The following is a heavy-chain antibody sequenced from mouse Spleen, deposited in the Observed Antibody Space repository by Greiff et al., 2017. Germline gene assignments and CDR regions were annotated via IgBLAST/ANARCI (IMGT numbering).Heavy chain of an antibody. CDR1: GFTFSSYA. D-gene: IGHD1-1*01. J-gene: IGHJ3*01. V-gene: IGHV5-9*01. Sequence: EVMLVESGGGLVKRGGSLKLSCAASGFTFSSYAMSWVRQTPEKRLEWVATISSGGGNTYYPDSVKGRFTISRDNAKNTLYLQMSSLKSEDTAMYYCARTTTGPFAYWGQGTLVTVSA. CDR2: ISSGGGNT. CDR3: ARTTTGPFAY.